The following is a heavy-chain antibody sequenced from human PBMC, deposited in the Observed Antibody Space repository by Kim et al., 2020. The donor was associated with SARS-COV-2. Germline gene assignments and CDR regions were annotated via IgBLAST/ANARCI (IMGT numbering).Heavy chain of an antibody. D-gene: IGHD1-26*01. CDR3: ARGDPGAATYFDS. V-gene: IGHV3-74*03. J-gene: IGHJ4*02. Sequence: TYADVVEGRFALSRDNAKNTLYLQMNSLRAEDTAVYYCARGDPGAATYFDSWGQGTLVTVSS.